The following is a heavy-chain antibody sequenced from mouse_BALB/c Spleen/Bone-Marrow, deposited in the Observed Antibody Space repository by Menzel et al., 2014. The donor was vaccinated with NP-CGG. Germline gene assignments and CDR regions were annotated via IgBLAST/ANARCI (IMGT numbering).Heavy chain of an antibody. CDR2: IYPSDSYT. D-gene: IGHD1-3*01. Sequence: VQLQQSGAELVRPGASVKVSCKASGYTFINYWTNWVRQRPGQGLEWIGNIYPSDSYTNYNQKFKDKATLTVDKSSSTAYMQLSSPTSEDSAVYYCTRMYYNYYAMDYWGQGTSVTVSS. V-gene: IGHV1-69*02. CDR1: GYTFINYW. CDR3: TRMYYNYYAMDY. J-gene: IGHJ4*01.